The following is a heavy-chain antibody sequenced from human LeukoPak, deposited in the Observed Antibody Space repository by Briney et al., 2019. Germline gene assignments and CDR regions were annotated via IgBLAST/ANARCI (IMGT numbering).Heavy chain of an antibody. CDR2: INWNGGST. J-gene: IGHJ4*02. Sequence: GGSLRLSCAASGFTFDDYGMSWVRPAPGKELEWVSGINWNGGSTGYADSVKGRFTISRDNAKNSLYLQMNSLRAEDTVLYYCARDRYQLPSDWGQGTLVTVSS. V-gene: IGHV3-20*04. CDR1: GFTFDDYG. D-gene: IGHD2-2*01. CDR3: ARDRYQLPSD.